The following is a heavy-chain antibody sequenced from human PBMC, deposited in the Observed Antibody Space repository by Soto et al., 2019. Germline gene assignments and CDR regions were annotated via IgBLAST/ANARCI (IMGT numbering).Heavy chain of an antibody. J-gene: IGHJ5*02. CDR2: IYYSGST. Sequence: QVQLQESGPGLVKPSETLSLTCTVSGGSISSYYWSWIRQPPGKGLEWIGYIYYSGSTNYNPSLKNRVTISIDTAKNHFPLKLSSVTAADTAVYYCARLLWSRGDWFDPWGQGTLVTVSS. V-gene: IGHV4-59*08. CDR1: GGSISSYY. CDR3: ARLLWSRGDWFDP. D-gene: IGHD3-10*01.